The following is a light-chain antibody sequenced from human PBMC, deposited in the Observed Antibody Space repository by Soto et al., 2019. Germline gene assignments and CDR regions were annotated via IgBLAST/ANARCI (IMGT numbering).Light chain of an antibody. CDR1: QSVSSY. CDR3: QQRSNWPPGAVT. Sequence: EIVLTQSPATLSLSPGERATLSCRASQSVSSYFAWYQQKPGQAPRLLIYDASNRATGIPARSSGSGSGTYFTLTLSSLEPEDFAVYYFQQRSNWPPGAVTFGQGTKLEIK. CDR2: DAS. V-gene: IGKV3-11*01. J-gene: IGKJ2*01.